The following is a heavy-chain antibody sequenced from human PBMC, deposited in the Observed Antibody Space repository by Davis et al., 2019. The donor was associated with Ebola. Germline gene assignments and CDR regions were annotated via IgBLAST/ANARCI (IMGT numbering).Heavy chain of an antibody. Sequence: KVSCKDSGNSFASHWIGWVRQMPGKGLEWMGIIYTGDSDTRYSPSFRGQVIISADKSMKTAFLQWSSLKASDSGMYYCASLRRTITGMDDGFDIWGEGTMVTVSS. CDR1: GNSFASHW. D-gene: IGHD2-8*02. V-gene: IGHV5-51*01. CDR2: IYTGDSDT. J-gene: IGHJ3*02. CDR3: ASLRRTITGMDDGFDI.